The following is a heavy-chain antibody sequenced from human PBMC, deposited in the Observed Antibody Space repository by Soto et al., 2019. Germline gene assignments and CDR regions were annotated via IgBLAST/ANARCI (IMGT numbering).Heavy chain of an antibody. V-gene: IGHV3-30-3*01. CDR3: ARDLEYCSSTSGPYYYYYGMDV. J-gene: IGHJ6*02. CDR2: ISYDGSNK. CDR1: RVTFSSYA. Sequence: PGGTLILSCAASRVTFSSYAMHWVRPAPGKALEWVAVISYDGSNKYYADSVKGRFTISRDNSKNTLYLQMNSLRAEDTAVYYCARDLEYCSSTSGPYYYYYGMDVWGQGNTVTVSS. D-gene: IGHD2-2*01.